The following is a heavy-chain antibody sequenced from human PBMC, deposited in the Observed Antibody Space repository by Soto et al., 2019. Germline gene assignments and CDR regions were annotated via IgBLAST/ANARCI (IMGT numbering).Heavy chain of an antibody. CDR3: SRTESGTFDP. CDR1: GGSISSGGYS. V-gene: IGHV4-30-2*01. J-gene: IGHJ5*02. Sequence: QLQLQESGSGLVKPSQTLSLTCAVSGGSISSGGYSWRLIRQPPGKGLEWIGYIYHSGSTYYNPSLKSRVTISVDRSKNQFSLKLSSVTAAETAVYYCSRTESGTFDPWGQGTLVTVSS. CDR2: IYHSGST. D-gene: IGHD1-7*01.